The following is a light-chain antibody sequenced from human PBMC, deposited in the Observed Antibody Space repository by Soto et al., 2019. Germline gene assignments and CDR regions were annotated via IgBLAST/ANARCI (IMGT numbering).Light chain of an antibody. CDR3: QQYGSSPT. Sequence: EIVLTQSPGTLSLSPGERATLSCRASQSVSSSYLAWYQQKPGQAPRLLIYGASSRATGIPDMFSGSGSGKDFTLTSSRLAHEDVAVYYCQQYGSSPTFGQGTKVEIK. V-gene: IGKV3-20*01. CDR2: GAS. J-gene: IGKJ1*01. CDR1: QSVSSSY.